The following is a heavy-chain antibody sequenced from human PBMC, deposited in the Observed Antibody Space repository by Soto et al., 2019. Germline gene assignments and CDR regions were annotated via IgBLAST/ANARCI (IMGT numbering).Heavy chain of an antibody. CDR3: ARDRREGYSSTQLFDP. V-gene: IGHV1-3*01. Sequence: GASVKVSCKASGYTFTSYAMHWVRQAPGQRLEWMGWINAGNGNTKYSQKFQGRVTITRDTSASTAYMELSSLRSEDTAVYYCARDRREGYSSTQLFDPWGQGTLVTVSS. J-gene: IGHJ5*02. CDR2: INAGNGNT. CDR1: GYTFTSYA. D-gene: IGHD6-13*01.